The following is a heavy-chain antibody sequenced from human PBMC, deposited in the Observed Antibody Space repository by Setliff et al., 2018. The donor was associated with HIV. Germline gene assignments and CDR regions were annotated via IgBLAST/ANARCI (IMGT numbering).Heavy chain of an antibody. V-gene: IGHV4-38-2*02. CDR2: IYQTGNT. CDR1: GYSINNGYY. D-gene: IGHD3-22*01. J-gene: IGHJ4*02. CDR3: ARQAWHYDRDGYFIDY. Sequence: SETLSLTCSVSGYSINNGYYWGWIRQPPGKGLEWVATIYQTGNTYYSPSLKSRVAVSMDMSRNQFSVKLNSATAADTAVYYCARQAWHYDRDGYFIDYWGQGMLVTV.